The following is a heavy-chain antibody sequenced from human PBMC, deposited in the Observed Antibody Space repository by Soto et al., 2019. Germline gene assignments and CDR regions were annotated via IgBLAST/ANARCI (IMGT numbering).Heavy chain of an antibody. J-gene: IGHJ6*02. D-gene: IGHD2-21*01. Sequence: QVQLVQSGAEVKKPGSSVKVSCTASGGTFSSYVISWVRQAPGQGLEWMGKIVLLFGTTNYAQNFQGRVTITADESTKTVYMDLSSLTSDDTAVYYCARGVMATLQDNYYYGMDAWGQGTTVIVSS. CDR2: IVLLFGTT. V-gene: IGHV1-69*15. CDR1: GGTFSSYV. CDR3: ARGVMATLQDNYYYGMDA.